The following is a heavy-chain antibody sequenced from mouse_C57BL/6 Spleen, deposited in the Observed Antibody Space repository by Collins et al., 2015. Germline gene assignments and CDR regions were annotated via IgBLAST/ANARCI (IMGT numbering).Heavy chain of an antibody. V-gene: IGHV5-9-1*01. CDR1: GFTFSSYA. J-gene: IGHJ4*01. CDR3: ARGLLRSPYAMDY. Sequence: EVMLVESGGGLVKPGGSLKLSRAASGFTFSSYAMSWVRQTPEKRLEWVATISSGGSYTYYPDSVKGRFTISRDNAKNTLYLQMSSLRSEDTAMYYCARGLLRSPYAMDYWGQGTSVTVSS. CDR2: ISSGGSYT. D-gene: IGHD1-1*01.